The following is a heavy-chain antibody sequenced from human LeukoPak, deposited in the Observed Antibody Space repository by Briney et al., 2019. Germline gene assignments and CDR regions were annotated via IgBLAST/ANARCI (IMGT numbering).Heavy chain of an antibody. V-gene: IGHV3-48*03. J-gene: IGHJ6*02. Sequence: PGGSLRLSCAASGLTFSSYEMNWVRQAPGKGLEWVSYISSSGSTIYYADSVKGRFTISRDNAKNSLYLQMNSLRAEDTAVYYCARDTQYYDFWSGHWHTNYYGMDVWGQGTTVTVSS. D-gene: IGHD3-3*01. CDR3: ARDTQYYDFWSGHWHTNYYGMDV. CDR1: GLTFSSYE. CDR2: ISSSGSTI.